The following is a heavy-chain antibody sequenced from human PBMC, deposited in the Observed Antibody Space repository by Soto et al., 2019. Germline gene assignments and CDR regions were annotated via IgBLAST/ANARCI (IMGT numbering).Heavy chain of an antibody. CDR3: ARRARPDFYYMDV. D-gene: IGHD6-6*01. Sequence: EVQLAESGGGLAQPGGSLRLSCAASGFTLSGYAMDWVRQAPGKGLEYVSGISSNGVGTYYANSVQGRFTISRDNFKNTVSLQMGSLRPEDMAVYYCARRARPDFYYMDVWGKGTTVTVSS. V-gene: IGHV3-64*01. CDR1: GFTLSGYA. J-gene: IGHJ6*03. CDR2: ISSNGVGT.